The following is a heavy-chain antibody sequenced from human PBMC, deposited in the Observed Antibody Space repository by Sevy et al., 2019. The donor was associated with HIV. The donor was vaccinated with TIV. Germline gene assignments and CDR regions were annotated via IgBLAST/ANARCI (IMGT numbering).Heavy chain of an antibody. CDR1: GFTFSSHA. CDR3: AKGSGSVSKRY. Sequence: GGSLRLSCAASGFTFSSHAMNWVRQAPGKGLEWVSSITATGYSIYYADSVQGRFTISRDNSKNTPYLQMDSLRDDDTAVYYCAKGSGSVSKRYWGQGTLVTVSS. V-gene: IGHV3-23*01. J-gene: IGHJ4*02. D-gene: IGHD6-19*01. CDR2: ITATGYSI.